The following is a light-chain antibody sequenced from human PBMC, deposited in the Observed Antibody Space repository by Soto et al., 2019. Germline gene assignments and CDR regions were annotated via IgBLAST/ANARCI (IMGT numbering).Light chain of an antibody. CDR2: GAS. V-gene: IGKV3-15*01. J-gene: IGKJ3*01. CDR1: QSLSRN. CDR3: QHYNDWPPAFT. Sequence: EILMTQSPATLSVSPGERATLSCRASQSLSRNLAWYQQKPGQAPRLLIYGASTRASGIPARFSGGGSGTEFDLTISSLQSEDFALYYCQHYNDWPPAFTFGPGTKVDL.